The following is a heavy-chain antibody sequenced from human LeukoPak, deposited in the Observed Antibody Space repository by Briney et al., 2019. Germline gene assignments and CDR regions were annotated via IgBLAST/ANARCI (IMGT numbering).Heavy chain of an antibody. V-gene: IGHV5-51*01. Sequence: GESLQTSTHGSGYSFTSYWIGWGREMPGKGVEWMGIIYPGDSDTRYSPSFQGQVTISADKSISTAYLQWSSLKASDTAIYYCATTYIWATYRTFDFCCWGTLIPVSS. J-gene: IGHJ4*02. D-gene: IGHD3-16*02. CDR3: ATTYIWATYRTFDF. CDR2: IYPGDSDT. CDR1: GYSFTSYW.